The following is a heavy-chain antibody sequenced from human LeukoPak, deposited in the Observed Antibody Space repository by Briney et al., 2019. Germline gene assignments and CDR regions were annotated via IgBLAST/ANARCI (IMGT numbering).Heavy chain of an antibody. CDR3: ARRHGYGFYLDY. Sequence: GGSLRLSCAASGFTFSSYSMNWVRQAPGKGLEWVSSISSSSSYIYYADSVKGRFTISRDNAKNSLYLQMNSLRAEDTAVYYCARRHGYGFYLDYWGQGTLVTVSS. CDR1: GFTFSSYS. CDR2: ISSSSSYI. D-gene: IGHD5-18*01. J-gene: IGHJ4*02. V-gene: IGHV3-21*01.